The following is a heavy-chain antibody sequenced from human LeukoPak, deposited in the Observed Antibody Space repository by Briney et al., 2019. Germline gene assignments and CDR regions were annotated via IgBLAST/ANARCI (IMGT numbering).Heavy chain of an antibody. Sequence: GGSLRLSCAASGFTFSAYSMSWVRQAPGKGLEWVSSISSSSSYIYYADSVKGRFTISRDNAKNSLYLQMNSLRPEDTAVYYCARDPSSDNAYWGQGTLVTVSS. CDR3: ARDPSSDNAY. D-gene: IGHD1-14*01. CDR1: GFTFSAYS. J-gene: IGHJ4*02. CDR2: ISSSSSYI. V-gene: IGHV3-21*01.